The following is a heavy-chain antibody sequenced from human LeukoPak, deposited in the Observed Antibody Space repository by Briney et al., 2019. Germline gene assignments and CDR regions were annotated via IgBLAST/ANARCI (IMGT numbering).Heavy chain of an antibody. D-gene: IGHD5-24*01. CDR1: GGSISSSSYY. Sequence: SETLSLTCTVSGGSISSSSYYWGWIRQPPGNGLEWIGNIYYSGSTYYNPSLESRVTMSLDTSKNQFSLKLSSVTAADTAVYYWARGRVEYYYYYMDVWGKGTTVTIYS. J-gene: IGHJ6*03. V-gene: IGHV4-39*07. CDR2: IYYSGST. CDR3: ARGRVEYYYYYMDV.